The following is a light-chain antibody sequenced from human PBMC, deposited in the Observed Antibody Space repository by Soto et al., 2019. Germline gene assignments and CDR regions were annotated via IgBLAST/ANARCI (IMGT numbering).Light chain of an antibody. CDR2: DAY. CDR1: LSFSCW. Sequence: DIQMTQSPSTLSASVGDSVTITCRASLSFSCWLAWYQQKPGKAPKLLIYDAYSLESGLPSRFSGSGSGTEFTLTSSSLQPDDFATYYCQQYNSYPRTFGQGTKLEIK. CDR3: QQYNSYPRT. J-gene: IGKJ2*01. V-gene: IGKV1-5*01.